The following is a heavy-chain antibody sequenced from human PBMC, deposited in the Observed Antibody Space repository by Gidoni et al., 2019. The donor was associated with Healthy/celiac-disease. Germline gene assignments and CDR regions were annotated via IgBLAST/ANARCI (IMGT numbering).Heavy chain of an antibody. D-gene: IGHD3-10*01. CDR2: ISGSGGST. V-gene: IGHV3-23*01. Sequence: EVQLLESGGGLVQPGGSLRLSCAASGFTFSSYAMSWVRQAPGKGLAWVSAISGSGGSTYYADSVKGRFTISRDNSKNTLYLQMNSLRAEDTAVYYCAKVLGVVRGCFDYWGQGTLVTVSS. CDR1: GFTFSSYA. CDR3: AKVLGVVRGCFDY. J-gene: IGHJ4*02.